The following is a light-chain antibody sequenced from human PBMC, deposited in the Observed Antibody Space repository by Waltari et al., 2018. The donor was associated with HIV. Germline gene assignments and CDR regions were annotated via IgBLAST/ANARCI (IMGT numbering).Light chain of an antibody. CDR3: CSFVDTTSYV. V-gene: IGLV2-23*02. CDR1: SSDIGYYNL. J-gene: IGLJ1*01. Sequence: QSALTQTASVSGSPGQSITISCNGTSSDIGYYNLVSWYQQHPGKAPKLMIYEITRRPAAISNRFSGSKSGNTASLTISGLQPDDEADYYCCSFVDTTSYVFGSGTKVTVL. CDR2: EIT.